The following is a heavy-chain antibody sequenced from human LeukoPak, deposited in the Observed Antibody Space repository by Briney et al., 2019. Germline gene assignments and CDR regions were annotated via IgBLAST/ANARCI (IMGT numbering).Heavy chain of an antibody. CDR1: GGSISNYY. CDR2: SHYTGNT. V-gene: IGHV4-59*07. D-gene: IGHD3-10*01. Sequence: PSDTLSLTCAVSGGSISNYYWSWIRQPPGKGLEWIGCSHYTGNTNHNPSLKSRVTISVDTSKNQFSLRLSSVTAADTAVYYCARRGNFDYWGQGTLVTVSS. J-gene: IGHJ4*02. CDR3: ARRGNFDY.